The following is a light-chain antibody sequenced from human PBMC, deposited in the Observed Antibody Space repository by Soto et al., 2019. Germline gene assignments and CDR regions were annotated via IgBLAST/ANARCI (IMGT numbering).Light chain of an antibody. Sequence: QSALTQPASVSGSPGQSITISCTGTSRDVGAYNYVSWYQQHPGKAPKLMIYEVSKRPSGVSNRFSGSKSGNTASLTISGLQAEDEADYYCCSYAGSSSVFGTGTKVTVL. V-gene: IGLV2-23*02. CDR1: SRDVGAYNY. CDR2: EVS. J-gene: IGLJ1*01. CDR3: CSYAGSSSV.